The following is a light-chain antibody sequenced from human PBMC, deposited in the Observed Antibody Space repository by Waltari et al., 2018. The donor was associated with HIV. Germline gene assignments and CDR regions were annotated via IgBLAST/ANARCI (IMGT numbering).Light chain of an antibody. CDR1: SSNIGTNG. CDR2: TNN. J-gene: IGLJ1*01. V-gene: IGLV1-44*01. Sequence: QSVLTQPPSASGTPGQRVTISCSGSSSNIGTNGVSWFQQLPGTAPTLLIFTNNQRLSGVPDRFSGSKSGTSASLTISGLRSEDEADYFCAAWDDSLIGLVFGTGTKVTVL. CDR3: AAWDDSLIGLV.